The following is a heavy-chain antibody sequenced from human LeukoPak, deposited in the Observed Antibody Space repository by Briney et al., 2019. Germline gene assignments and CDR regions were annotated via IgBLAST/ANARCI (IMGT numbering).Heavy chain of an antibody. CDR2: ISYDGSNK. CDR1: GFTFSSYA. D-gene: IGHD3-10*01. CDR3: AKVQLVRGVDY. V-gene: IGHV3-30-3*01. J-gene: IGHJ4*02. Sequence: PGGSLRLSCAASGFTFSSYAMHWVRQAPGKGLEWVAVISYDGSNKYYADSVKGRFTISRDNSKNTQYLQMNSLRAEDTAVYYCAKVQLVRGVDYWGQGTLVTVSS.